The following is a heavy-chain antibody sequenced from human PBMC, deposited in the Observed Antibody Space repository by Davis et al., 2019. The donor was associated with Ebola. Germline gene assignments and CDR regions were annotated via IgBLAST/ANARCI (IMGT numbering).Heavy chain of an antibody. V-gene: IGHV1-46*03. CDR3: TTPGGQDSGYDVFDI. Sequence: AASVKVSCKASGYTFSNYYMHWVRQAPGQGLEWMGRINPSGGNTNYAQKFQDRVTMTRDTSTSTVYMDLSSLRSEDTALYYCTTPGGQDSGYDVFDIWGQGTMVTVSS. D-gene: IGHD5-12*01. CDR1: GYTFSNYY. J-gene: IGHJ3*02. CDR2: INPSGGNT.